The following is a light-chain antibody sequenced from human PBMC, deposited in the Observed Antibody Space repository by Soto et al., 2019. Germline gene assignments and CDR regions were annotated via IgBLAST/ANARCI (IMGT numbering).Light chain of an antibody. CDR3: QQYSSSPYT. CDR2: GAS. CDR1: QSVSSSC. V-gene: IGKV3-20*01. J-gene: IGKJ4*01. Sequence: EIVLTQSPGTLSLSAGERATLSCRASQSVSSSCLAWYQQKPGQAPRLLIYGASSRATGIPDRFSGSGSGTDFTLTISRLEPEDFAVNYCQQYSSSPYTFGGGTKVEIK.